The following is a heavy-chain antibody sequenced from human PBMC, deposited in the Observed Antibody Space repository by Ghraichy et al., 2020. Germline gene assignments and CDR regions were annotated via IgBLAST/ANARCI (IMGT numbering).Heavy chain of an antibody. CDR2: IYYSGST. J-gene: IGHJ3*02. V-gene: IGHV4-61*01. D-gene: IGHD4-17*01. CDR3: ARDDYAWAFDI. CDR1: GGSVSSGSYY. Sequence: ETLSLTCTVSGGSVSSGSYYWSWIRQPPGKGLEWIGYIYYSGSTNYNPSLKSRVTISVDTSKNQFSLKLSSVTAADTAVYYCARDDYAWAFDIWGQGTMVTVSS.